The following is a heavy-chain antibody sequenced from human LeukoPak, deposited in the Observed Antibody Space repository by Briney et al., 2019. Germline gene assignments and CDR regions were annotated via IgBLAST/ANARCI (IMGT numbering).Heavy chain of an antibody. Sequence: GGSLRLSCAVSGFTFSSYGMHWVRQAPGKGLEWVSFIRYDGSNKYYADSVKGRFTISRDNAKNSLYLQINSLRAEDTAVYYCARGAYSSGWAYFDHWGQGTLVTVSS. V-gene: IGHV3-30*02. D-gene: IGHD6-19*01. J-gene: IGHJ4*02. CDR1: GFTFSSYG. CDR3: ARGAYSSGWAYFDH. CDR2: IRYDGSNK.